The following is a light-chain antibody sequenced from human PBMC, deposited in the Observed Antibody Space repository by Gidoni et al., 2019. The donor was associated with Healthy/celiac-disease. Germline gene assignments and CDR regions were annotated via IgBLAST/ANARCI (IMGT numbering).Light chain of an antibody. CDR3: QQSYSTPYT. Sequence: DIQMTQSPSSLSASVGDRVTITCRASQSISSYLNWYQQKPGKAPKLLIYAASSLQSGFPSRFSGRGPGTAFTLTISSLQPEDFATYYCQQSYSTPYTFGQGTKLEIK. CDR1: QSISSY. CDR2: AAS. V-gene: IGKV1-39*01. J-gene: IGKJ2*01.